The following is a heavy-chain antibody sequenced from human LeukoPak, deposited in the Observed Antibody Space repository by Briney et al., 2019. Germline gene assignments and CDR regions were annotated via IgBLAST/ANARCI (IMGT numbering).Heavy chain of an antibody. D-gene: IGHD2-15*01. CDR2: ISSSSSTI. CDR3: ARDLSDYCSGGSCYSAGSYGMDV. Sequence: GGSLRLSCAASGFTFSSYSMNWVRQAPGKGLEWVSYISSSSSTIYYADSVKGRFTISRDNAKNSLYLQMNSLRAEDTAVYYCARDLSDYCSGGSCYSAGSYGMDVWGQGTTVTVSS. CDR1: GFTFSSYS. J-gene: IGHJ6*02. V-gene: IGHV3-48*04.